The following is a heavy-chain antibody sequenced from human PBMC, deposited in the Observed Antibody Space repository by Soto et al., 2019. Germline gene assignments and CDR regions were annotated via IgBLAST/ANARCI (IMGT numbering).Heavy chain of an antibody. CDR2: IYYSGTT. V-gene: IGHV4-61*01. Sequence: PSETLSLTCTVSGGSVSSGSYYWSWIRQPPGKGLEWIGYIYYSGTTNYNPSLKSRVTMSVDTSKNQFSLKLTSVTAADTAVYYCARTFTLGLNWFDPWGQGTLVTVSS. J-gene: IGHJ5*02. CDR1: GGSVSSGSYY. CDR3: ARTFTLGLNWFDP.